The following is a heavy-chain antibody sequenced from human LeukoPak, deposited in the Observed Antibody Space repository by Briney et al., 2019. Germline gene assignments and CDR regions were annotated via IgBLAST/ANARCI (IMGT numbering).Heavy chain of an antibody. Sequence: SVKVSCKASGYTFTSYDINWVRQATGQGLEWMGRIIPILGIANYAQKFQGRVTITADKSTSTAYMELSSLRSEDTAVYYCARDLGYCSSTSCSNYWGQGTLVTVSS. V-gene: IGHV1-69*04. J-gene: IGHJ4*02. CDR1: GYTFTSYD. CDR2: IIPILGIA. D-gene: IGHD2-2*01. CDR3: ARDLGYCSSTSCSNY.